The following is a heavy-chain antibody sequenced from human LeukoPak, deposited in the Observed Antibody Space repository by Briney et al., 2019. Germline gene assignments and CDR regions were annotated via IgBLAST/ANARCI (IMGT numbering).Heavy chain of an antibody. D-gene: IGHD3-3*01. V-gene: IGHV4-38-2*02. J-gene: IGHJ4*02. CDR3: ASTARKRLRFLEWLFVY. CDR2: IYHSGNT. CDR1: NYSISSGYY. Sequence: PSETLSLTCTVSNYSISSGYYGAWIRQPPGKGLEWIGNIYHSGNTYYNPSLKSRVSLSVDTSENQFSLKLSSVTAADTAVYYCASTARKRLRFLEWLFVYWGQGTLVTVSS.